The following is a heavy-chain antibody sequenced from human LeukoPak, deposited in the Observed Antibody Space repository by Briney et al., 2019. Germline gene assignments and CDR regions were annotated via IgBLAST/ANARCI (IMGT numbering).Heavy chain of an antibody. Sequence: PGGSLRLSCAASGFTFSSYAMHWVRQAPGKGLEWVAVISYDGSNKYYADSVKGRFTISRDNSKNTLYLQMNSLRAEDTAVYYCASDPIRDGYDEDFDYWGQGTLATVSS. D-gene: IGHD5-24*01. J-gene: IGHJ4*02. CDR2: ISYDGSNK. V-gene: IGHV3-30*01. CDR1: GFTFSSYA. CDR3: ASDPIRDGYDEDFDY.